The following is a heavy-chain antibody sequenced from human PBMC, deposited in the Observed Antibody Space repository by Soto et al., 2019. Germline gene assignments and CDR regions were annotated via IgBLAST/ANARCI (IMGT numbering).Heavy chain of an antibody. J-gene: IGHJ4*02. CDR3: ARASETEYSRAIFFDI. V-gene: IGHV3-53*01. D-gene: IGHD5-18*01. CDR2: IYSAGST. Sequence: GGSLRLSCAASGLTVSSSYMSWVRQAPGKGLQWVSVIYSAGSTYYANSVKGRFTISGDISTNMVYLQMSSLTDEDTAVYYCARASETEYSRAIFFDIWGQGALVTVSS. CDR1: GLTVSSSY.